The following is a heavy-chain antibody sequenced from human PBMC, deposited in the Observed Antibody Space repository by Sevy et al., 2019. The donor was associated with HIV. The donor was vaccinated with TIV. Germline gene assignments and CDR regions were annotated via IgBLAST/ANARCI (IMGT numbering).Heavy chain of an antibody. CDR2: IIPIFGTA. J-gene: IGHJ4*02. CDR1: GGTFSSYA. Sequence: ASVKVSCKASGGTFSSYAISWVRQAPGQGLEWMGGIIPIFGTANYAQKFQGRVTITADESTSTAYMELSSLRSEDTAVYYCASPGGTFGEGCFVYWGQGTLVTVSS. CDR3: ASPGGTFGEGCFVY. V-gene: IGHV1-69*13. D-gene: IGHD3-16*01.